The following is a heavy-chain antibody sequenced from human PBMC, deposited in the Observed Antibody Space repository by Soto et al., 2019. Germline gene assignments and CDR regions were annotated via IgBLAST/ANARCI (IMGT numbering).Heavy chain of an antibody. J-gene: IGHJ4*01. CDR3: AKDMYDFWSGIFDY. D-gene: IGHD3-3*01. V-gene: IGHV3-30*18. CDR1: GFTFSSYG. CDR2: ISYDGSNK. Sequence: GGSLRLSCAASGFTFSSYGMHWVRQAPGKGLEWVAVISYDGSNKYYADSVKGRFTISRDNSKNTLYLQMNSLRAEDTAVYYCAKDMYDFWSGIFDYWGHGTLVTVSS.